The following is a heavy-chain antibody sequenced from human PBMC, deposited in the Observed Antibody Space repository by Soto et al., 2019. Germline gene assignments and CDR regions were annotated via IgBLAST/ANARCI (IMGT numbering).Heavy chain of an antibody. D-gene: IGHD2-2*01. Sequence: EVQLVESGGGLVQPGGSLRLSCAASGFTFSNHWMHWIRQVPGKGLEWVSRINSDASDTYYADSVKGRCTISRVNAKNTRHLEMNTLRSEDTAVSYCVRDGHCITTSCYGNWFDPGGEGTVVTVSS. CDR3: VRDGHCITTSCYGNWFDP. J-gene: IGHJ5*02. V-gene: IGHV3-74*01. CDR1: GFTFSNHW. CDR2: INSDASDT.